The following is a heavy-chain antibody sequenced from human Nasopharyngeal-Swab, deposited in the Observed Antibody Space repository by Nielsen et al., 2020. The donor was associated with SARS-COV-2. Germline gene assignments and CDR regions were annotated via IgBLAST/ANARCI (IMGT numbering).Heavy chain of an antibody. CDR3: ARDTSPTYVWGSYRYTYFDY. J-gene: IGHJ4*02. Sequence: GESLKISCAASGFTFSSYGMHWVRQAPGKGLEWVAVIWYDGSNKYYADSVKGRFTISRDNSKNTLYLQMNSLRAEDTAVYYCARDTSPTYVWGSYRYTYFDYWGQGTLVTVSS. CDR2: IWYDGSNK. V-gene: IGHV3-30*19. D-gene: IGHD3-16*02. CDR1: GFTFSSYG.